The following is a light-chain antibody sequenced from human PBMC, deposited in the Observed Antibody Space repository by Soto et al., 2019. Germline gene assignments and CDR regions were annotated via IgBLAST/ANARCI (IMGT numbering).Light chain of an antibody. Sequence: QSVLTQPASVSGSPGQSITLSCTGTSSDVGGYNYVSWYQQHPGKAPKFLIYDVSNRPSGVSNRFSGSKSGNTASLTISGLQAEDEADYYCSSYTSTSTYVIFGGGTKLTVL. CDR2: DVS. J-gene: IGLJ2*01. CDR1: SSDVGGYNY. V-gene: IGLV2-14*01. CDR3: SSYTSTSTYVI.